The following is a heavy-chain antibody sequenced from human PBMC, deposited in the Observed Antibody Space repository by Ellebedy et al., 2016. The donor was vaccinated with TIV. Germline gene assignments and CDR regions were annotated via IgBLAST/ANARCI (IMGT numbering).Heavy chain of an antibody. Sequence: GGSLRLSCKGSGYIFTNLWISWVRQMPGKGLEWMGRIDPSNSNTNYSPSFQGHVTISADKSISTAYLQWNTLRASDTAMYYCASLWDTVPGDSYTMDVWGQGTTVTVSS. CDR2: IDPSNSNT. D-gene: IGHD3-16*01. CDR1: GYIFTNLW. CDR3: ASLWDTVPGDSYTMDV. V-gene: IGHV5-10-1*01. J-gene: IGHJ6*02.